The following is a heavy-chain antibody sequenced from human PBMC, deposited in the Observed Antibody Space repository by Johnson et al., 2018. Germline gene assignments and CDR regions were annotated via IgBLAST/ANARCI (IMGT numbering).Heavy chain of an antibody. CDR3: ASTYGDYYMDV. J-gene: IGHJ6*03. CDR1: GFTFSSYW. V-gene: IGHV3-7*01. Sequence: VQLVESGGGLVQPGGSLRLSCAASGFTFSSYWMSWVRQAPGKGLEWVANIKQDGSEKYYVDSVKGRFTISRDNAKNSLSLQMNSLRAEDKAVYYCASTYGDYYMDVWGKGTTVTVSS. CDR2: IKQDGSEK. D-gene: IGHD4-17*01.